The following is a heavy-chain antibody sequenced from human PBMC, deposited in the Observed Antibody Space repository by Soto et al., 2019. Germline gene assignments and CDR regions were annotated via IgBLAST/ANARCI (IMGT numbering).Heavy chain of an antibody. D-gene: IGHD3-10*01. CDR3: ARDFGEAGSGGDY. CDR1: GFTFSSYG. CDR2: IWYDGSNK. V-gene: IGHV3-33*01. J-gene: IGHJ4*02. Sequence: QVQLVESGGGVVQPGRSLRLSCAASGFTFSSYGMHWVRQAPGKGLEWVAVIWYDGSNKYYADSVKGRFTISRDNSKNTLYLQMNSLRAEDTAVYYCARDFGEAGSGGDYWGQGTLVTVSS.